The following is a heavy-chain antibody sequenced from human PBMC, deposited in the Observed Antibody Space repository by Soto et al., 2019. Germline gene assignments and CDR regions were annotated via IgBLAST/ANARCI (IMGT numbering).Heavy chain of an antibody. J-gene: IGHJ3*02. CDR3: TRVSGAGNWNDIDAFDI. Sequence: GGSLRLSCTASGFTFGDYAMSWFRQAPGKGLEWVGFIRSKAYGGTTEYAASVKGRFTISRDDSKSIAYLQMNSLKTEDTAVYYCTRVSGAGNWNDIDAFDIWGQGTMVTVSS. V-gene: IGHV3-49*03. CDR2: IRSKAYGGTT. CDR1: GFTFGDYA. D-gene: IGHD1-20*01.